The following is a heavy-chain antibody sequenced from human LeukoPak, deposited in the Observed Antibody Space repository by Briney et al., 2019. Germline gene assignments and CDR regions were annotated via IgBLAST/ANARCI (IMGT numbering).Heavy chain of an antibody. CDR2: INHSGST. V-gene: IGHV4-34*01. D-gene: IGHD6-19*01. J-gene: IGHJ5*02. CDR1: GGSFSGYY. Sequence: PSETLSLTCAVYGGSFSGYYWSWIRQPPGKGLEWIGEINHSGSTNYNPSLKSRVTISVDTSKNQFSLKLSSVTAADTAVYYCARRPSWSSGWSWFDPWGQGTLVTVSS. CDR3: ARRPSWSSGWSWFDP.